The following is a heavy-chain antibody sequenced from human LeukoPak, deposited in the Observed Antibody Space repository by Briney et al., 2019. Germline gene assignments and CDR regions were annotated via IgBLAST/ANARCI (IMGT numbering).Heavy chain of an antibody. CDR2: IYYSGST. Sequence: PSETLSLTCTVSGGSISSYYWSWIRQPPGKGLEWIGYIYYSGSTNYNPSLKSRVTISVDTSKNQFSLKLSSVTAADTAVYYCARSRDSGYDYGYWYFDLWGRGTLVTVSS. CDR1: GGSISSYY. CDR3: ARSRDSGYDYGYWYFDL. J-gene: IGHJ2*01. V-gene: IGHV4-59*08. D-gene: IGHD5-12*01.